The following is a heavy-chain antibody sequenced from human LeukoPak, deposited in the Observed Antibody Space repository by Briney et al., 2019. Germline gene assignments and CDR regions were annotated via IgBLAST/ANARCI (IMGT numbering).Heavy chain of an antibody. CDR1: GGSISSGDYY. Sequence: SQTRSLTCTVSGGSISSGDYYWSWIRQPPGKGLEWIGYIYYSGSTYYNPSLKSRVTISVDTSKNQFSLKLSSVTAADTAVYYCARAIISYGDYVVFDYWGQGTLVTVSS. CDR3: ARAIISYGDYVVFDY. J-gene: IGHJ4*02. D-gene: IGHD4-17*01. V-gene: IGHV4-30-4*01. CDR2: IYYSGST.